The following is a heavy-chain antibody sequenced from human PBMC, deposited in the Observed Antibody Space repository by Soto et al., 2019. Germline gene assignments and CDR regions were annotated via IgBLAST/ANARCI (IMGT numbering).Heavy chain of an antibody. V-gene: IGHV3-7*01. CDR2: IKQDGSEK. CDR3: ARDLWFGELYYFDY. CDR1: GFTFSSYW. D-gene: IGHD3-10*01. J-gene: IGHJ4*02. Sequence: GGSLRLSCAASGFTFSSYWMSWVRQAPGKGLEWVANIKQDGSEKYYVDSVKGRFTISRDNAKNSLYLQMNSLRAEDTAVYYCARDLWFGELYYFDYWGQGTLVTVSS.